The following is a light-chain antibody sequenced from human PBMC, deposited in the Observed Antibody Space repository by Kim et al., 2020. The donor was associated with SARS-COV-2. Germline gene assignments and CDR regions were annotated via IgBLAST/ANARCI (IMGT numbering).Light chain of an antibody. Sequence: EIVLTQSPGTLSLSPGERATLSCRASQSVRSSFLAWYQQKPGQAPRLLIYGTSSRATGIPDRFSGSGSGTDFTLTINRLEPEDFAVYYCQDYGTSPWTFGQGTKLEI. CDR2: GTS. V-gene: IGKV3-20*01. CDR1: QSVRSSF. CDR3: QDYGTSPWT. J-gene: IGKJ2*01.